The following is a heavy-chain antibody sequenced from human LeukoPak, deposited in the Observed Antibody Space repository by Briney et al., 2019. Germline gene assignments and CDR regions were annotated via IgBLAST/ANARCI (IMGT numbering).Heavy chain of an antibody. V-gene: IGHV1-69*13. J-gene: IGHJ4*02. CDR1: GGTFSSYA. D-gene: IGHD2-2*02. Sequence: APVKVSCKASGGTFSSYAISWVRQAPGQGLEWMGGIIPIFGTANYAQKFQGRVTITADESTSTAYMELSSLRSEDTAVYYCARDIVVVPAAIRLRYWGQGTLVTVSS. CDR3: ARDIVVVPAAIRLRY. CDR2: IIPIFGTA.